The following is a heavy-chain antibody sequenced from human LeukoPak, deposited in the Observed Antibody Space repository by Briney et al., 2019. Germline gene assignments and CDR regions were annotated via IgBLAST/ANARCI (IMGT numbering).Heavy chain of an antibody. CDR2: INPNSGGT. CDR1: GYTFTGYY. D-gene: IGHD3-10*01. V-gene: IGHV1-2*02. J-gene: IGHJ6*03. CDR3: ARGPRITMIRGGQWYYYMDV. Sequence: ASVKVSCKASGYTFTGYYMHWVRQAPGQGLEWMGWINPNSGGTNYAQRFQGRVTMTRDTSISTAYMELSRLRSEDTAVYYCARGPRITMIRGGQWYYYMDVWGKGTTVTI.